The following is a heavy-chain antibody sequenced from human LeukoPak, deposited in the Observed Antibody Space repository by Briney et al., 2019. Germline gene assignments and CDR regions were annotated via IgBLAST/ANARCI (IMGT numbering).Heavy chain of an antibody. V-gene: IGHV3-11*01. CDR2: IRSSGSTI. D-gene: IGHD3-22*01. Sequence: PGGSLRLSCAASGFTFTDYYMSWIRQAPGKGLEWVSYIRSSGSTIYYAESVKGRFPISRDNAKNSLYLQMTSLRAEDTAVYCCARSLSYCYDSSGYYYYWGQGTVVSVSS. CDR3: ARSLSYCYDSSGYYYY. J-gene: IGHJ4*02. CDR1: GFTFTDYY.